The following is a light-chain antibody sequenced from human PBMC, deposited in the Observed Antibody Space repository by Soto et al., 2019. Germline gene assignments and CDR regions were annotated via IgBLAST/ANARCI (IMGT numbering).Light chain of an antibody. Sequence: IQMTQSPSSLSASVGDRVTITCQASRDISNYLNWYQQKPGKPPKVLIYGASNLQSGVPPRFSGSGSGTDFTLAISSLQPEDSATYYCLQDINYPWTFGQGTKVDIK. J-gene: IGKJ1*01. CDR3: LQDINYPWT. CDR1: RDISNY. V-gene: IGKV1-6*01. CDR2: GAS.